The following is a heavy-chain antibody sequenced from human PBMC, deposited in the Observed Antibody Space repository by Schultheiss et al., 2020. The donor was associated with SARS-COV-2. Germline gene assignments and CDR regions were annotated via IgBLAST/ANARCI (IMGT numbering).Heavy chain of an antibody. Sequence: SETLSLTCAVYGGSFSGYYWTWIRQSPGKGLEWIGEINHSGSTTYNPSLKGRVSISLDMSKNQFSLKLSSVTAADTAVYYCARHLYSTSGNYFYYYLGVWGKGTTVTVSS. V-gene: IGHV4-34*01. J-gene: IGHJ6*03. CDR2: INHSGST. CDR3: ARHLYSTSGNYFYYYLGV. D-gene: IGHD2-2*01. CDR1: GGSFSGYY.